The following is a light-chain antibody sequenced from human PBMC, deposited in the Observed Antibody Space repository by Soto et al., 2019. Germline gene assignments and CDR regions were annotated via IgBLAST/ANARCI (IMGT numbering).Light chain of an antibody. CDR3: QSHDSSLSGSV. CDR1: SSNIGAGYD. V-gene: IGLV1-40*01. J-gene: IGLJ3*02. Sequence: QAVVTQPPSVSGAPGQRVTIPCTGSSSNIGAGYDVHWYQQLPGTAPKLLIYGNNNRPSGVPDRFSGSKSGTSASLAITGLQADDEADYYCQSHDSSLSGSVFGGGTKLTVL. CDR2: GNN.